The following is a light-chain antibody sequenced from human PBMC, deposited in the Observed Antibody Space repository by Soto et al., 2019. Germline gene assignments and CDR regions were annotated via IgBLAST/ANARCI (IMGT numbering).Light chain of an antibody. CDR2: LKSDGTH. J-gene: IGLJ3*02. Sequence: QAVVTQSPSASASLGASVKLTCTLSSGHSTYAIAWHQHQAEKGPRYLMNLKSDGTHTKGDGIPDRFSGSSPGAERYLIISSLQSEDEADYYCQTWGTGFQVFGGGTKVTVL. CDR3: QTWGTGFQV. V-gene: IGLV4-69*01. CDR1: SGHSTYA.